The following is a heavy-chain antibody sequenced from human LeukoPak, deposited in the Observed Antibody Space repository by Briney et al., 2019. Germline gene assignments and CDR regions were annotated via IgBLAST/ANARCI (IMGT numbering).Heavy chain of an antibody. V-gene: IGHV4-34*01. CDR1: GGSFSGYY. Sequence: SETLSLTCAVYGGSFSGYYWSWIRQPPGKGLEWIGEINHSGSTNYNPSRKSRVTISVDTSKNQFSLKLSSVTAADTAVYYCARGYCSGGSCGAGEYFQLWGQGTLVAVSS. J-gene: IGHJ1*01. CDR2: INHSGST. CDR3: ARGYCSGGSCGAGEYFQL. D-gene: IGHD2-15*01.